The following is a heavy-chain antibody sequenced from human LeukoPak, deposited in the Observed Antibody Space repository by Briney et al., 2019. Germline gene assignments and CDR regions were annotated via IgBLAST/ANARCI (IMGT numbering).Heavy chain of an antibody. J-gene: IGHJ4*02. CDR3: AREEGATQDAN. CDR1: GFTVSSNY. V-gene: IGHV4-38-2*02. D-gene: IGHD1-26*01. Sequence: GSLRLTCAASGFTVSSNYMSWVRQAPGKGLEWIGSVYHTGGTYYNPSLKSRVTISVDTSRNQFSLRLSSVTAADTAVYYCAREEGATQDANWGQGTLVLVSS. CDR2: VYHTGGT.